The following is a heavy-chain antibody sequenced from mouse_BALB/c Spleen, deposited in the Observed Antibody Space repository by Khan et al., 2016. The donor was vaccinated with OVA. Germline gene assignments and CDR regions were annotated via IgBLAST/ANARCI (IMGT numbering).Heavy chain of an antibody. J-gene: IGHJ2*01. Sequence: EVQLQESGPGLVKPSQSLSLTCTVTGYSITSDYAWNWIRQFPGNKLEWMGFISYSGNTQYNPSLKSRLSITRDTSKNQFFLHLNSVTIEDTATYYCARVYGGDFDYWGQGTTLTVSS. CDR2: ISYSGNT. D-gene: IGHD1-1*01. CDR3: ARVYGGDFDY. CDR1: GYSITSDYA. V-gene: IGHV3-2*02.